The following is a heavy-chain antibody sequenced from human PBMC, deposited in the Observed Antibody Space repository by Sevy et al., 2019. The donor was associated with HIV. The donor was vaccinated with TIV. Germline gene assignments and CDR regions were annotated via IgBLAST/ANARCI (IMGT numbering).Heavy chain of an antibody. D-gene: IGHD3-10*02. Sequence: GGSLRLSCEASGFTFNSHAMTWVRQAPGKGLEWVSAISGSGDSKYYAGSVKGRVTISGDNSKNIMYLQMTSLGADDTAVYYCAKSSLPYVDYHFDFWGQGTVVTVSS. CDR3: AKSSLPYVDYHFDF. J-gene: IGHJ4*02. CDR2: ISGSGDSK. CDR1: GFTFNSHA. V-gene: IGHV3-23*01.